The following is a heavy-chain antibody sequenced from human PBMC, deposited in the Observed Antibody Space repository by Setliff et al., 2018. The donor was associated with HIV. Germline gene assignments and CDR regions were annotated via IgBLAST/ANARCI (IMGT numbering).Heavy chain of an antibody. CDR1: GDSISGYY. V-gene: IGHV4-34*01. D-gene: IGHD6-19*01. J-gene: IGHJ6*02. Sequence: TLSLTCTSSGDSISGYYWSWIRQPAGKGLEWIGEISHSGTTNSNPSLKSRVTISVDTSKKQFSLKLNSVTAADTCVYYCAREEKLSAVAGTMYYYYAMDVWGQGTTVTASS. CDR3: AREEKLSAVAGTMYYYYAMDV. CDR2: ISHSGTT.